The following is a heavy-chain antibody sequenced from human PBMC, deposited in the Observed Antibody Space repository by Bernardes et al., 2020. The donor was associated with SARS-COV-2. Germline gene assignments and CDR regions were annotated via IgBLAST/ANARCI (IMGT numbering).Heavy chain of an antibody. D-gene: IGHD3-3*01. CDR2: INHSGST. V-gene: IGHV4-34*01. CDR3: ARGIPQSITIFGVVIPGNWFDP. CDR1: GGSFSGYY. Sequence: SLTCTGYGGSFSGYYWSWIRQPPGKGLEWIGEINHSGSTNYNPSLKSRVTISVDTSKNQFSLKLSSVTAADTAVYYCARGIPQSITIFGVVIPGNWFDPWGQGTLVTGSS. J-gene: IGHJ5*02.